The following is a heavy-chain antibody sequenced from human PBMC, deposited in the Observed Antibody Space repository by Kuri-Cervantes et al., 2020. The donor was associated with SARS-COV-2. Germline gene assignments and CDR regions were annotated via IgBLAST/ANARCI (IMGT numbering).Heavy chain of an antibody. J-gene: IGHJ4*02. CDR2: IKSKTDGGTT. CDR1: GFSFSSYG. V-gene: IGHV3-15*01. D-gene: IGHD3-3*01. Sequence: GESLKISCAASGFSFSSYGMSWVRQAPGKGLEWVGRIKSKTDGGTTDYAAPVKGRFTISRDDSKNTLYLQMNSLKTEDTAVYYCARGDFWSRYYYDYWGQGTLVTVSS. CDR3: ARGDFWSRYYYDY.